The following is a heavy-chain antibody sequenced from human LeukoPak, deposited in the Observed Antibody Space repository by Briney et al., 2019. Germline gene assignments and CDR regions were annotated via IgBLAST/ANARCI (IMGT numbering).Heavy chain of an antibody. V-gene: IGHV7-4-1*02. CDR1: GYTFTSYA. D-gene: IGHD3-3*01. J-gene: IGHJ4*02. CDR2: INTNTGNP. CDR3: AGAEYYDFWSGYSIDY. Sequence: ASVKVSCKASGYTFTSYAMNWVRQAPGQGLEWMGWINTNTGNPTYAQGLTGRFVFSLDTSVSTAYLQISSLKAEDTAVYYCAGAEYYDFWSGYSIDYWGQGTLVTVSS.